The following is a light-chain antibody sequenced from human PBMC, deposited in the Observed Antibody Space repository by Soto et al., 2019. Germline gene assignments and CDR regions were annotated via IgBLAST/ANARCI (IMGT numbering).Light chain of an antibody. CDR3: HQSYSSWT. CDR1: QSIRSH. CDR2: AAS. Sequence: IQMTHSPASLSASVGDRVTITCRASQSIRSHLNWYQQKPGKAPNLLIYAASNLHSGVPSRFSGSGSGTDFTLTISSLQPEDFGTFYCHQSYSSWTFGQGTKVDIK. J-gene: IGKJ1*01. V-gene: IGKV1-39*01.